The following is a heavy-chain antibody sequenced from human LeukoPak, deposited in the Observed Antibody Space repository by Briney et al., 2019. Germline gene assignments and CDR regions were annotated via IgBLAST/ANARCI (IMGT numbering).Heavy chain of an antibody. V-gene: IGHV1-2*02. Sequence: GASVKVSCKASGYTYTGYYMHWVRQAPGQGLEWMGWMNPNSGGTNYAQKFQGRVTMTRDTSISTAYMELSRLRSDDTDVYYCAATYYYDSSGLDYWGQGTLVTVSS. J-gene: IGHJ4*02. D-gene: IGHD3-22*01. CDR1: GYTYTGYY. CDR2: MNPNSGGT. CDR3: AATYYYDSSGLDY.